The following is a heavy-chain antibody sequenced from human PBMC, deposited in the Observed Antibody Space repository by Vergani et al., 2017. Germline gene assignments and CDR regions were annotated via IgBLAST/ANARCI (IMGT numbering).Heavy chain of an antibody. J-gene: IGHJ4*02. CDR2: IHYSENT. CDR3: ARMGGYDEGDAFRIGYFDS. V-gene: IGHV4-59*11. D-gene: IGHD3-22*01. Sequence: QAQLQESGPGLVKPSETLSLTCSVSFDSIRNLYCNWIRQPPGKGLEWIGSIHYSENTNYNPSLKTRVTISVDTSKNQFSLKLNSVTAADTAMYYCARMGGYDEGDAFRIGYFDSWGPGILVTVSS. CDR1: FDSIRNLY.